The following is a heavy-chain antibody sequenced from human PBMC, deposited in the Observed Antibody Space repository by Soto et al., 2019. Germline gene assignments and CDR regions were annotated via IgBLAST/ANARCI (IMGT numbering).Heavy chain of an antibody. CDR2: IKQDGSEK. D-gene: IGHD3-3*01. V-gene: IGHV3-7*01. CDR3: ARGSPWSGYD. J-gene: IGHJ1*01. CDR1: GFTFSTYW. Sequence: EVQLVESGGGLVQPGGSLRLSCAASGFTFSTYWMTWVRQAPGKGLEWVANIKQDGSEKNYVDSVKGRFTISRDNAKNSLFLQMNSLRTEDTALYYCARGSPWSGYDWGQGTQVTVSS.